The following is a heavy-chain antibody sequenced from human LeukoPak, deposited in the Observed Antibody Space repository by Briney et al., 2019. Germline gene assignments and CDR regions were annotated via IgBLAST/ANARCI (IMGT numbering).Heavy chain of an antibody. CDR3: TTYYYDSSGYLPLGNPRYGMDV. J-gene: IGHJ6*02. V-gene: IGHV3-73*01. D-gene: IGHD3-22*01. Sequence: PGGSLRLSCAASGFTFSGSAMHWVRQASGKGLEWVGRIRSKANSYATAYAASVKGRFTISRDDSKDTAYLQMNSLKTEDTAVYYCTTYYYDSSGYLPLGNPRYGMDVWGQGTTVTVSS. CDR1: GFTFSGSA. CDR2: IRSKANSYAT.